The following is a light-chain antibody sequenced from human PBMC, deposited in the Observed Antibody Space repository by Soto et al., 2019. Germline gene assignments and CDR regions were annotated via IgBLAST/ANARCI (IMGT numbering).Light chain of an antibody. CDR2: TTS. CDR3: QQNYTTSYT. Sequence: DIQMTQSPSSLSASVGDRVTITCRASQSIISYLNWFQQKPGKAPNLLIYTTSNLQSGVPSRFSGSGSGTDFTLTISSLQPEDFATYYCQQNYTTSYTFGQGTKLEIE. V-gene: IGKV1-39*01. CDR1: QSIISY. J-gene: IGKJ2*01.